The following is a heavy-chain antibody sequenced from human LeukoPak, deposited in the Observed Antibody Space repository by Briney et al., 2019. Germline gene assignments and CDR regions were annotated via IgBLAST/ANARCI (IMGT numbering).Heavy chain of an antibody. Sequence: GGSLRLSRAASGFTFSSYGMHWVRQAPGKGLEWVAVISYDGSNKYYADSVKGRFTISRDNSKNTLYLQMNSLRAEDTAVYYCAKVMDDSSGYYYGAQYFQHWGQGTLVTVSS. J-gene: IGHJ1*01. D-gene: IGHD3-22*01. V-gene: IGHV3-30*18. CDR3: AKVMDDSSGYYYGAQYFQH. CDR2: ISYDGSNK. CDR1: GFTFSSYG.